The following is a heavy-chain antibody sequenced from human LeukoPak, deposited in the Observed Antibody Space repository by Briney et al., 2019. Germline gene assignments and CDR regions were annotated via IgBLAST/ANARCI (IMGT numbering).Heavy chain of an antibody. J-gene: IGHJ4*02. CDR1: GDSISNYY. Sequence: PSETLSLTCTVSGDSISNYYWSWIRQPAGKGLEWIGRIYTSESTNYNPSLKSRVTMSVDTSKNQFSLKLSSVTAADTAVYYCARVSLVRGAPDYYFDYWGQGTLVTVSS. CDR2: IYTSEST. V-gene: IGHV4-4*07. CDR3: ARVSLVRGAPDYYFDY. D-gene: IGHD3-10*01.